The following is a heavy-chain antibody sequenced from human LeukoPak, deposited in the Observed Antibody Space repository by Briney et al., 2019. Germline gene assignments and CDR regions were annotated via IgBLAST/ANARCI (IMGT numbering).Heavy chain of an antibody. J-gene: IGHJ4*02. D-gene: IGHD2-21*02. CDR3: ARGGYCGGDCYFYY. CDR2: INHSGST. CDR1: GGSFSGYY. Sequence: SETLSLTCAVYGGSFSGYYWSWIRQPPGKGLEWTGEINHSGSTNYNPSLKSRVTISVDTSTNQFSLKLSSVTAADTAVYYCARGGYCGGDCYFYYWGRGTLVTVSS. V-gene: IGHV4-34*01.